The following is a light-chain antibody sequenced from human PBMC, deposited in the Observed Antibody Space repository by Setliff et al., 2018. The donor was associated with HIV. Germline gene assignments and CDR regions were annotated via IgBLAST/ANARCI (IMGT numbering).Light chain of an antibody. CDR3: SSYAITNTLP. J-gene: IGLJ1*01. Sequence: QSALTQPASMSGSPGQSIPISCTGTSSDVGGYSLVSWYQQHPGKAPKLIIYEVTNRASGVSNRFSGSKSGNTASLTISGLQAEDEADYYCSSYAITNTLPFGTGTKVTVL. CDR2: EVT. CDR1: SSDVGGYSL. V-gene: IGLV2-14*03.